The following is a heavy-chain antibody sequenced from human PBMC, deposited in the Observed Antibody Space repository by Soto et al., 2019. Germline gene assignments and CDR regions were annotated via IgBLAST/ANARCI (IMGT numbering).Heavy chain of an antibody. CDR3: ARENYNSLTGYSYFDF. V-gene: IGHV4-31*03. J-gene: IGHJ4*02. CDR1: GGSISSGGYY. CDR2: IFYSGST. D-gene: IGHD3-9*01. Sequence: QVQLQESGPGLVKPSQTLSLTCTVSGGSISSGGYYWSWIRQHPGRGLEWIGYIFYSGSTSYNPSLKGRSTISVNKTKNQFSLRLSSVTAADTAVYFCARENYNSLTGYSYFDFWGQGTLVSVSS.